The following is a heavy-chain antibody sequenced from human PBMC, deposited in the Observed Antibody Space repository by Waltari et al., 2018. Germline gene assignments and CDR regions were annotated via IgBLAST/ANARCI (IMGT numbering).Heavy chain of an antibody. CDR3: AREAPGYFDL. CDR2: IYSGGSI. CDR1: GFTVSSNY. V-gene: IGHV3-53*01. J-gene: IGHJ2*01. Sequence: EVQLEESGGGLIQPGGSLRLSCAASGFTVSSNYMSWVRQAPGKGLEWVSVIYSGGSIYYADSVKGRFTISRGNSKNTVYLQMNSLRVEDTAVYYCAREAPGYFDLWGSGTLVTVSS.